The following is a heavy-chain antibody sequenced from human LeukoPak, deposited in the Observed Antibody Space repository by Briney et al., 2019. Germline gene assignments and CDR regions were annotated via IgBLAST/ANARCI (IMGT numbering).Heavy chain of an antibody. CDR2: IKRDGSEI. CDR1: GFTFSSYW. V-gene: IGHV3-7*01. J-gene: IGHJ3*02. D-gene: IGHD1-26*01. Sequence: GGSLRLSCAASGFTFSSYWMTWVRQAPGKGLEWVANIKRDGSEIYYVDSVKGRFTISRDNAKSSLDLQMNSLRVEDTALYYCARVAGGNYLDAFDIWGQGTMVTVSS. CDR3: ARVAGGNYLDAFDI.